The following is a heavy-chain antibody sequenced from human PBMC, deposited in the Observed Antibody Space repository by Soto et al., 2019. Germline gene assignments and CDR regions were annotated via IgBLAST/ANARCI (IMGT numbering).Heavy chain of an antibody. V-gene: IGHV3-66*01. CDR1: GFDASVNF. J-gene: IGHJ6*02. Sequence: EVQLVESGGTLVQPGGSLKLSCAASGFDASVNFMTWVRQAPGQGLEWVSAINNAGTTFYADSVKGRFTISRDDSKNTLFLQMNSLRVEDTAMYDCVRENYYYGMDVWGQGTAVTVSS. CDR2: INNAGTT. CDR3: VRENYYYGMDV.